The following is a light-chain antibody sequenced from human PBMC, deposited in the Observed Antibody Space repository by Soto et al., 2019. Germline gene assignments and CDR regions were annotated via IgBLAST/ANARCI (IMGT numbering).Light chain of an antibody. CDR2: EVN. J-gene: IGLJ1*01. CDR1: SSDVGSYNL. V-gene: IGLV2-23*02. Sequence: QSVLTQPASVSGSPGQSVTISCTGTSSDVGSYNLVSWYQQHPGKAPQLMIYEVNERPAGVSNRFSGSKSGNTASLTISGLQAEDGADYSCCSFAGSRILFGTGKKVTVL. CDR3: CSFAGSRIL.